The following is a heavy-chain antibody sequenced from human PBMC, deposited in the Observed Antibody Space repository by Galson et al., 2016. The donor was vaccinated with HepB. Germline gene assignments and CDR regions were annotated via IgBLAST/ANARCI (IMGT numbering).Heavy chain of an antibody. CDR3: ARDLAVGAGYAY. J-gene: IGHJ4*02. Sequence: ETLSLTCTVSGGSISGHYWSWIRQPPGKGLEWIGYIFYSGSTYYNPSLKSRVTMSVDTSKNEFSLTLDSVTAADTAVYYRARDLAVGAGYAYWGQGALVTVSS. D-gene: IGHD5-18*01. CDR2: IFYSGST. CDR1: GGSISGHY. V-gene: IGHV4-59*11.